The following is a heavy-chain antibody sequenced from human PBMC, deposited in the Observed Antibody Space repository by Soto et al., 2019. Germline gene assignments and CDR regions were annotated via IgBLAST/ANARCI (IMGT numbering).Heavy chain of an antibody. V-gene: IGHV4-59*08. D-gene: IGHD3-10*01. CDR2: IFYTGST. J-gene: IGHJ5*02. Sequence: PSETLSLTCTVSGGSISVYYWSWIRQPPGKGLEWIGYIFYTGSTNYNPSLKSRVTISVDTSKNQFSLKLSSVTAADTAVYYCARRRSVSNWFDPWGQGTLVTVSS. CDR3: ARRRSVSNWFDP. CDR1: GGSISVYY.